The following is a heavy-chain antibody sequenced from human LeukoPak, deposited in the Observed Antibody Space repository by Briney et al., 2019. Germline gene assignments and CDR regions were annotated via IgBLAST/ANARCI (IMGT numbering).Heavy chain of an antibody. J-gene: IGHJ6*02. Sequence: GGSLRLSCAASGFTFSTYAMHWVRQAPGKGLVWVSSTNSDESSTSYADSVKGRFTISRDNAKNTLYLQMNSLRAEDTAVYYCARVYYYGMDVWGQGTTVTVSS. V-gene: IGHV3-74*01. CDR3: ARVYYYGMDV. CDR1: GFTFSTYA. CDR2: TNSDESST.